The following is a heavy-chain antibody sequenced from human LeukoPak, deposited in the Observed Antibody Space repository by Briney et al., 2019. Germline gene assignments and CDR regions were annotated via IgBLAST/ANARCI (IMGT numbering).Heavy chain of an antibody. CDR3: ARVSGDAAMDAFDY. V-gene: IGHV4-59*01. CDR2: VYYSGNI. D-gene: IGHD6-25*01. J-gene: IGHJ4*02. CDR1: GGSISDYH. Sequence: ASETLSLTCTVSGGSISDYHWTWIRQPPGKGLEWIGYVYYSGNINYNPSLKSRVSMSVETSRAQFSLKLSSVTDADTAVYYCARVSGDAAMDAFDYWGQGTLVTVSS.